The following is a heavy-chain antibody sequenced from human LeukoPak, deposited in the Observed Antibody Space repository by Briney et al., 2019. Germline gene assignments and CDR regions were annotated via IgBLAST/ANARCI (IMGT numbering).Heavy chain of an antibody. Sequence: GGSLRLSCAASGFTFSSYSMNWVRQAPGKGLEWVSYISSSSTIYYADSVKGRFTISRDNAKNSLYLQMNSLRAEDTAVYYCARSPHGGFGESTDYWGQGTLVTVSS. CDR1: GFTFSSYS. V-gene: IGHV3-48*01. D-gene: IGHD3-10*01. J-gene: IGHJ4*02. CDR2: ISSSSTI. CDR3: ARSPHGGFGESTDY.